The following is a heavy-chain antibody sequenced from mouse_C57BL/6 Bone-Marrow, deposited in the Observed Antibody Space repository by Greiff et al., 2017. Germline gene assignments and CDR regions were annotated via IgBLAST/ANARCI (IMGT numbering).Heavy chain of an antibody. J-gene: IGHJ4*01. D-gene: IGHD1-1*01. CDR1: GFTFSDYG. CDR2: ISNLAYSI. CDR3: ARQGYYGSSLRDAMDY. V-gene: IGHV5-15*04. Sequence: EVKLVESGGGLVQPGGSLKLSCAASGFTFSDYGMAWVRQAPRKGPEWVAFISNLAYSIYYADTVTGRFTISRENAKNTLYLEMSSLRSEDTAMYYCARQGYYGSSLRDAMDYWGQGTSVTVSS.